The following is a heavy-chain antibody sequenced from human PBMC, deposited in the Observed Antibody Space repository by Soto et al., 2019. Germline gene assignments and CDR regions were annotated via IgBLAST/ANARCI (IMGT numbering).Heavy chain of an antibody. CDR1: GGSISSGGYY. J-gene: IGHJ4*02. CDR2: IYYSGST. CDR3: ARSSQATVTTADY. Sequence: QVQLQESGPGLVKPSQTLSLTCTVSGGSISSGGYYWSWIRQHPGKGLEWIGYIYYSGSTYYNPSLTSRVTIYVVTSKNQISLSLSSVTAADSAVYYRARSSQATVTTADYWGQGTLVTVSS. V-gene: IGHV4-31*03. D-gene: IGHD4-17*01.